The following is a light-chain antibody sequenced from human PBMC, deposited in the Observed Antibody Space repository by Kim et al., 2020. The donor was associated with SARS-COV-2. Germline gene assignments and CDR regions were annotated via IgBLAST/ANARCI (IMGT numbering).Light chain of an antibody. CDR2: GAS. Sequence: EIVMTQSPATLSVSPGERATLSCRASQSVSSNLVGYQQKLGEAPRLLIYGASTRTTGIPARLSGSGSGTELTLTISSLQSEDFAVYYCQQYNNWHHTFGQGTKLE. CDR1: QSVSSN. V-gene: IGKV3-15*01. J-gene: IGKJ2*01. CDR3: QQYNNWHHT.